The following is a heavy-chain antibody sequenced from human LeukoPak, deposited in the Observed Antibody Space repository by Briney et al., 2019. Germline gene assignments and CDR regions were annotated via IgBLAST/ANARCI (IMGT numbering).Heavy chain of an antibody. CDR3: AKVLGYFDIP. D-gene: IGHD3-9*01. Sequence: GGSLRLSCAASGFTFSSYEMNWVRQAPGKGLEWVSAISGSGGSTYYADSVKGRFTISRDNSKDTLYLQMNSLRAEDTAVYYCAKVLGYFDIPWGQGTLVTVSS. V-gene: IGHV3-23*01. J-gene: IGHJ4*02. CDR1: GFTFSSYE. CDR2: ISGSGGST.